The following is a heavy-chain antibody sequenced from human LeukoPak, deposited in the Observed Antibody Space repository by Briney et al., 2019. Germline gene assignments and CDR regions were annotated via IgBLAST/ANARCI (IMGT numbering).Heavy chain of an antibody. CDR1: GGTFSSYA. V-gene: IGHV1-18*01. Sequence: GASVKVSCKASGGTFSSYAINWVRQAPGQGLEWMGWISAYNGNTNYAQKLQGRVTMTTDTSTSTAYMELRSLRSDDTAVYYCARDPCSSTSCYGVCCYWGQGTLVTVSS. J-gene: IGHJ4*02. D-gene: IGHD2-2*01. CDR2: ISAYNGNT. CDR3: ARDPCSSTSCYGVCCY.